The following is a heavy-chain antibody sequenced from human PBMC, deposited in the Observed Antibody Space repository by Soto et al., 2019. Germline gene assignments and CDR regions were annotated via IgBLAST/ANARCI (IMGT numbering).Heavy chain of an antibody. CDR3: VRDGRGGCHFDS. CDR1: GFTLSSYW. Sequence: GGSLRLSGAACGFTLSSYWISWIRQVPWKGLEWVANTKGDAIEMYLIDSVAGRFNISRDNARNTVSLEMNNLRLEDTALYYCVRDGRGGCHFDSFGQGTLFT. CDR2: TKGDAIEM. J-gene: IGHJ4*02. V-gene: IGHV3-7*01. D-gene: IGHD6-25*01.